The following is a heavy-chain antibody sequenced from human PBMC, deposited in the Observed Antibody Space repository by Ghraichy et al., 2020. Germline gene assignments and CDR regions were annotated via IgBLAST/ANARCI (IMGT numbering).Heavy chain of an antibody. CDR1: GYTFTSYA. CDR3: ARKGASSGWGYMDV. V-gene: IGHV1-3*01. Sequence: ASVKVSCKASGYTFTSYAMHWVRQAPGQRLEWMGWINAGNGNTKYSQKFQGRVTITRDTSASTAYMELSSLRSEDTAVYYCARKGASSGWGYMDVWGKGTTVTVSS. CDR2: INAGNGNT. J-gene: IGHJ6*03. D-gene: IGHD6-19*01.